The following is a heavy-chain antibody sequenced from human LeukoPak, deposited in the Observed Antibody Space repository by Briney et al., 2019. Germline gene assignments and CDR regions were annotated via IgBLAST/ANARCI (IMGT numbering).Heavy chain of an antibody. CDR2: ISGSGGST. Sequence: PGGSLRLSCAASGFTFSSYAMSWVRQAPGKGLEWVSAISGSGGSTYYADSVKGRFTISRDNSKNPLYLQMNSLRAEDTAVYYCAKWVVYYYYYMDVWGKGTTVTVSS. CDR3: AKWVVYYYYYMDV. D-gene: IGHD2-15*01. J-gene: IGHJ6*03. V-gene: IGHV3-23*01. CDR1: GFTFSSYA.